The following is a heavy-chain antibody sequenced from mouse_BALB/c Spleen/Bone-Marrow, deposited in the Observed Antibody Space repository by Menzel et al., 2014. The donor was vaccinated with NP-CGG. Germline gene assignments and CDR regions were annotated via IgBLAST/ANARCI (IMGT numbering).Heavy chain of an antibody. CDR3: TRNWDWYFDV. J-gene: IGHJ1*01. Sequence: VQLQQSGTVLTRPGASVKMSCKASGYSFTSYWVHWVKQRPGQGLEWIGAIYPGNSDTTYNQKFKGKAKLTAVTSASTAYMELSSLTSEDSAVYYCTRNWDWYFDVWGAGTTVTVSS. CDR2: IYPGNSDT. CDR1: GYSFTSYW. V-gene: IGHV1-5*01. D-gene: IGHD4-1*01.